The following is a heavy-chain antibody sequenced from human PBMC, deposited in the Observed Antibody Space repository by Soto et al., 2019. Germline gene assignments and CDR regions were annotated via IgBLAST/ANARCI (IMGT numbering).Heavy chain of an antibody. CDR2: ISGSGGST. V-gene: IGHV3-23*01. CDR1: GFTFSSYA. D-gene: IGHD5-12*01. CDR3: AKDMPFGATIGRHTNWFDP. Sequence: SLRLSCAASGFTFSSYAMSWVRQAPGKGLEWVSAISGSGGSTYYADSVKGRFTISRDNSKNTLYLQMNSLRAEDTAVYYCAKDMPFGATIGRHTNWFDPWGQGTLVTVSS. J-gene: IGHJ5*02.